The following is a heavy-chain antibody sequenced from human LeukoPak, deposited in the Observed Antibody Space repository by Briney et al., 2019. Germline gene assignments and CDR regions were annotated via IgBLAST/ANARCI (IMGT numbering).Heavy chain of an antibody. J-gene: IGHJ5*02. V-gene: IGHV4-61*02. CDR1: GGSISSGSYY. CDR3: ARARGFRFDWFDP. Sequence: PSETLSLTCTVSGGSISSGSYYWRWIRQPAGKGLEWIGRIYTSGRTNYNPSLKSRVTISVDTSKNQFSLKLSSVTAADTAVYYCARARGFRFDWFDPWGQGTLVTVSS. D-gene: IGHD3-10*01. CDR2: IYTSGRT.